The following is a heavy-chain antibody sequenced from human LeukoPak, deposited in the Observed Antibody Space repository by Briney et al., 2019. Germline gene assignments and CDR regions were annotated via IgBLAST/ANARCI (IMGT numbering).Heavy chain of an antibody. CDR2: FHDSGSA. D-gene: IGHD2-15*01. V-gene: IGHV4-59*01. CDR3: ARDSHSVDTATPRGFDP. CDR1: GDSISSYF. Sequence: SETLSLTCTVAGDSISSYFWSWIRQPPGKGLEWIGYFHDSGSANYNPSLKSRITMSVDTSKNQFSLKLRSVTAADTAVYYCARDSHSVDTATPRGFDPWGQGTLVTVSS. J-gene: IGHJ5*02.